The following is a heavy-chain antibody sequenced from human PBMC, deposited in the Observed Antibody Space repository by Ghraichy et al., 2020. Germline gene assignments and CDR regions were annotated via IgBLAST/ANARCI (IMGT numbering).Heavy chain of an antibody. Sequence: SETLSLTCTVSGGSISRFYWSWIRQPPGKGLEWIGYIYYSGNTNYNPSLNSRVTMSVDTSKNQFSLKLSSVTAADTAVYYCARSPRIAATGTPYYFDYWGQGTLVTVSS. CDR2: IYYSGNT. D-gene: IGHD6-13*01. CDR3: ARSPRIAATGTPYYFDY. CDR1: GGSISRFY. J-gene: IGHJ4*02. V-gene: IGHV4-59*01.